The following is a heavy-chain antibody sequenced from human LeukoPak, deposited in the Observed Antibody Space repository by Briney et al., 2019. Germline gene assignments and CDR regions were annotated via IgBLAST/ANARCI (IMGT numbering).Heavy chain of an antibody. V-gene: IGHV3-7*01. Sequence: GGSLRLSCAASGFTFSSYWMSWVRQAPEKGLDWVANIKQDGSEKYYVDSVKGRFTISRDNAKNSLYLQMNSLRAEDTAVYYCARDTINWNYFDYWGQGTLVTVSS. D-gene: IGHD1-1*01. J-gene: IGHJ4*02. CDR2: IKQDGSEK. CDR3: ARDTINWNYFDY. CDR1: GFTFSSYW.